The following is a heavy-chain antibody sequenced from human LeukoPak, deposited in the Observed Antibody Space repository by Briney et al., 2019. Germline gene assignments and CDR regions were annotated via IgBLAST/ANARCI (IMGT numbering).Heavy chain of an antibody. CDR2: INPNSGGT. Sequence: ASVTVSCKASGYTFTGYYMHWVRQAPGQGLEWMGWINPNSGGTNYAQTFQGRVTMTRDTSISTAYMELSRLRSDDTAVYYCARDLATMVRGVEPFDYWGQGTLVTVSS. V-gene: IGHV1-2*02. CDR3: ARDLATMVRGVEPFDY. D-gene: IGHD3-10*01. J-gene: IGHJ4*02. CDR1: GYTFTGYY.